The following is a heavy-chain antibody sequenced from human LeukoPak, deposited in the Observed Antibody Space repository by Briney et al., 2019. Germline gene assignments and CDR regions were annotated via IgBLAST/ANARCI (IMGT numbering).Heavy chain of an antibody. J-gene: IGHJ6*03. CDR2: ISSSSSTI. V-gene: IGHV3-48*01. D-gene: IGHD3-10*01. CDR1: GFTFSSYS. CDR3: ASGPMVRGVIMSYYYMDV. Sequence: PGGSLRLSCAASGFTFSSYSMNWVRQAPGKGLEWVSYISSSSSTIYYADSVKGRFTISRDNAKNSLYLQMNSLRAEDTAVYYCASGPMVRGVIMSYYYMDVWGKGTTVTISS.